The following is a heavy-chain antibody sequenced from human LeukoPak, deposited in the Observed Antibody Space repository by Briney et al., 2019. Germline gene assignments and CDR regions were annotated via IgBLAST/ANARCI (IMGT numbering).Heavy chain of an antibody. Sequence: SRTLSLTCNVSGGSISSGGSRWSWIRQHPGKGLEWIGYIYYSGSTYYNPSLESRLTMSVDTSKNQFSLHLTSVTAADTAVYYSARDWGTYFDYWGQGTLVTVSS. CDR3: ARDWGTYFDY. V-gene: IGHV4-31*03. CDR1: GGSISSGGSR. J-gene: IGHJ4*02. D-gene: IGHD7-27*01. CDR2: IYYSGST.